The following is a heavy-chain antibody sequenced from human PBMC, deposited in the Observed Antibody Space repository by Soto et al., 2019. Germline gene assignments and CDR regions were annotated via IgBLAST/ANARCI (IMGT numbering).Heavy chain of an antibody. V-gene: IGHV1-3*01. CDR2: INGGNGDT. CDR3: ARDRGNGYNYNWFDP. J-gene: IGHJ5*02. D-gene: IGHD5-12*01. CDR1: GYTFTGYG. Sequence: QVQLVQSGAEVKKPGASVKVSCKASGYTFTGYGVSWVRQAPGQRLEWMGWINGGNGDTEYSESFQDRVTFTRDTSATTVYMELNSLRSEDTAVYYCARDRGNGYNYNWFDPWGQGTLVTVSS.